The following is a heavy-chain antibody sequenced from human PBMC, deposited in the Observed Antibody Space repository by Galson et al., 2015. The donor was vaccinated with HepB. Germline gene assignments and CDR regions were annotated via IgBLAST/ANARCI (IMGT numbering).Heavy chain of an antibody. J-gene: IGHJ6*02. CDR2: IHHNGHT. V-gene: IGHV4-34*01. D-gene: IGHD6-19*01. Sequence: LSLTCAVYGGSFRDYYWSWIRQPPGKGLEWIGEIHHNGHTLYHPSLKSRVTISGDTSQNQFSLRLSSVTAADTALYYCARHGNGFYGMDVWGQGTTVTVSS. CDR3: ARHGNGFYGMDV. CDR1: GGSFRDYY.